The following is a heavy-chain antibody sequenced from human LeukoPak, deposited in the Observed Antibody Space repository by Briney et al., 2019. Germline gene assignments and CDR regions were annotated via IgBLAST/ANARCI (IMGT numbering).Heavy chain of an antibody. CDR1: GYTFTGYY. V-gene: IGHV1-18*04. Sequence: ASVKVSCKASGYTFTGYYMHWVRQAPGQGLEWVGWISAYNGNTNSAQKLQGRVTMTTDTSTSTAYMELGSLRSDDTAVYYCARSQYYDFWSAYLDYFDYWGQGSLVTVSS. D-gene: IGHD3-3*01. CDR2: ISAYNGNT. CDR3: ARSQYYDFWSAYLDYFDY. J-gene: IGHJ4*02.